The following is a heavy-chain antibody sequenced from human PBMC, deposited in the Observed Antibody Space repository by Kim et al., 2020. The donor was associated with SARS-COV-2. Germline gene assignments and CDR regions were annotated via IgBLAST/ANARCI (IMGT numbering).Heavy chain of an antibody. CDR3: ARVEIVVVVAATTTRYYYYGMDV. D-gene: IGHD2-15*01. J-gene: IGHJ6*02. CDR2: IWYDGSNK. CDR1: GFTFSSYG. V-gene: IGHV3-33*01. Sequence: GGSLRLSCAASGFTFSSYGMHWVRQAPGKGLEWVAVIWYDGSNKYYADSVKGRFTISGDNSKNTLYLQMNSLRAEDTAVYYCARVEIVVVVAATTTRYYYYGMDVWGQGTPVTVSS.